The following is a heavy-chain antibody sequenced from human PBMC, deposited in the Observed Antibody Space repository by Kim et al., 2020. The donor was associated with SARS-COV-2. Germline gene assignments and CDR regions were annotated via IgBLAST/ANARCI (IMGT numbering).Heavy chain of an antibody. CDR3: ARSNYDILTGYYSWFDP. D-gene: IGHD3-9*01. Sequence: VKGRFTISRDNSKNTLYLQMNSLRAEDTAVYYCARSNYDILTGYYSWFDPWGQGTLVTVSS. J-gene: IGHJ5*02. V-gene: IGHV3-53*01.